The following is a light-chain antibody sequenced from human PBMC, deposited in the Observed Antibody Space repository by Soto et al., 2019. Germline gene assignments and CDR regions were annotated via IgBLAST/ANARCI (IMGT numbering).Light chain of an antibody. CDR2: RNN. CDR3: ATWDDILGGV. J-gene: IGLJ3*02. CDR1: TSNIGRNY. Sequence: QSVLTQPPSASATPGQRVSISCSGSTSNIGRNYVYWYQQVPGTAPKLLIYRNNLRPSGVPDRFSGSTSGTSASLAISGLRSEDEADYYCATWDDILGGVFGRGTKVTVL. V-gene: IGLV1-47*01.